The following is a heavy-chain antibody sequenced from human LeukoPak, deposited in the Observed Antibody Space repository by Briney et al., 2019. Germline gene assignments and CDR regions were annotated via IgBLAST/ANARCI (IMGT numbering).Heavy chain of an antibody. CDR2: IYSGGST. CDR3: ATAGDPSRSGSWYRAFDI. CDR1: GFTVSSNY. V-gene: IGHV3-66*01. D-gene: IGHD6-13*01. Sequence: GGSLRLSCAASGFTVSSNYMSWVRQAPGKGLEWVSVIYSGGSTYYADSVKGRFTISRDNSKNTLYLQMNSLRAEDTAVYYCATAGDPSRSGSWYRAFDIWGQGTMVTVSS. J-gene: IGHJ3*02.